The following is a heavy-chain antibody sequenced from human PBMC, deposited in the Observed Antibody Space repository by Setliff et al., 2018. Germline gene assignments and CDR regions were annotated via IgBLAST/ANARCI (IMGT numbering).Heavy chain of an antibody. J-gene: IGHJ6*03. CDR3: ARADYIRYFYMDA. Sequence: SVKVSCKASGDTFSSYAINWVRQAPGQGLEWKGGIIPIFGTANYAQKFQGRLTITTVGSTSTAYMELSSLRSEDTAVYYCARADYIRYFYMDAWGKGTTVTVSS. D-gene: IGHD4-4*01. CDR2: IIPIFGTA. CDR1: GDTFSSYA. V-gene: IGHV1-69*05.